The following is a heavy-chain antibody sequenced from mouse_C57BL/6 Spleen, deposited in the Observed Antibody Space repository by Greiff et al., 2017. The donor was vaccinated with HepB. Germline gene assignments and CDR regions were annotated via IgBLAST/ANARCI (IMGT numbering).Heavy chain of an antibody. CDR2: INPSTGGT. CDR3: ARSGDSQFAY. Sequence: VQLQQSGPELVKPGASVKISCKASGYSFTGYYMNWVKQSPEKSLEWIGEINPSTGGTTYNQKFKAKATLTVDKSSSTAYMQLKSLTSEDSAVYYCARSGDSQFAYWGQGTLVTVSA. J-gene: IGHJ3*01. V-gene: IGHV1-42*01. CDR1: GYSFTGYY.